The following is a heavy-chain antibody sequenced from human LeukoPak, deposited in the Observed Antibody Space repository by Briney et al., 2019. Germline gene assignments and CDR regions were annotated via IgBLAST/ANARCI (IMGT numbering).Heavy chain of an antibody. CDR3: ARDRSTLVRGVISYDAFDI. J-gene: IGHJ3*02. V-gene: IGHV3-48*02. CDR1: GFTFSSYS. D-gene: IGHD3-10*01. CDR2: ISTSSSTI. Sequence: GGSLRLSCAASGFTFSSYSMNWVRQAPGKGLEWVSYISTSSSTIYYADSVKGRFTISRDNAKNSLYLQMNSPRDEDTAVYYCARDRSTLVRGVISYDAFDIWGQGTMVTVSS.